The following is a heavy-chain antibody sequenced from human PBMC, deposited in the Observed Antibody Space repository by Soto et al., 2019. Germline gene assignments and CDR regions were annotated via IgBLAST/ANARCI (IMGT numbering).Heavy chain of an antibody. Sequence: QVQLVESGGGVVQPGRSLRLSCAASGFTFSSYGMHWVRQAPGKGLEWVAVIWYDGSNKYYADSVKGRFTISRDNSKNTLYLQMNSLRAEDTAVYYCARYYDMLTGFPSYWGQGTLVTVSS. CDR1: GFTFSSYG. CDR2: IWYDGSNK. CDR3: ARYYDMLTGFPSY. D-gene: IGHD3-9*01. V-gene: IGHV3-33*01. J-gene: IGHJ4*02.